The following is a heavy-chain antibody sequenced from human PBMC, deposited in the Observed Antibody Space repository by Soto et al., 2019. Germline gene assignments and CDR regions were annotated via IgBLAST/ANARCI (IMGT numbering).Heavy chain of an antibody. D-gene: IGHD2-15*01. Sequence: GGSLRLSCAASGFTFSSYSMNWVRQAPGKGLEWVSYISSSSSTIYYADSVKGRFTISRDNAKNSLYLQMNSLRDEDTAVYYCARDSCSGGSCYSLEAVVRPFDYWGQGTLVTVSS. CDR2: ISSSSSTI. J-gene: IGHJ4*02. CDR3: ARDSCSGGSCYSLEAVVRPFDY. V-gene: IGHV3-48*02. CDR1: GFTFSSYS.